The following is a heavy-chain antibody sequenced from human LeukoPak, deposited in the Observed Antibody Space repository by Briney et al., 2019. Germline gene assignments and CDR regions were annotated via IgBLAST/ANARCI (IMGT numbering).Heavy chain of an antibody. CDR3: ARDRYYYDSSGYYPT. CDR1: GGSFSGYF. Sequence: SETLSLTCAVYGGSFSGYFWTWIRQPPGKGLEWIGEINHGGSTNYNPSLKSRVTISVDTSKNQFSLKLSSVTAADTAVYYCARDRYYYDSSGYYPTWGQGTLVTVSS. J-gene: IGHJ5*02. V-gene: IGHV4-34*01. CDR2: INHGGST. D-gene: IGHD3-22*01.